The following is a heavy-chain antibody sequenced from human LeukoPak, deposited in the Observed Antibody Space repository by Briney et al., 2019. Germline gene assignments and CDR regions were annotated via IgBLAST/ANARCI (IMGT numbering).Heavy chain of an antibody. J-gene: IGHJ4*02. D-gene: IGHD3-3*01. CDR2: IYYSGNT. V-gene: IGHV4-61*01. CDR1: GDSVSSDSYY. CDR3: ARGRTYDFWSGYLFDY. Sequence: SETLSLACTVSGDSVSSDSYYWSWIRQPPGKGLEWIGYIYYSGNTNYNPSLKSRVTISVDTAKNQFSLKLSSVTAADTAVYYCARGRTYDFWSGYLFDYWGQGTLVTVSS.